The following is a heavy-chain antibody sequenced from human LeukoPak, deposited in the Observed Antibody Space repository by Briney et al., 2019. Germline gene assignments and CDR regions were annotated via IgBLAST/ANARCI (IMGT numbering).Heavy chain of an antibody. V-gene: IGHV3-7*01. J-gene: IGHJ4*02. CDR2: IKEDGSE. CDR3: ATDRTTTYYYDARPYYYFDS. Sequence: GGSLRLSCEASGFPFSSYSMTWVRQAPGKGLEWVANIKEDGSEKYVDSVKGRFTISRDNAKNSLYLQMNSPRGEDTAVYFCATDRTTTYYYDARPYYYFDSWGQGTLVTVSS. CDR1: GFPFSSYS. D-gene: IGHD3-22*01.